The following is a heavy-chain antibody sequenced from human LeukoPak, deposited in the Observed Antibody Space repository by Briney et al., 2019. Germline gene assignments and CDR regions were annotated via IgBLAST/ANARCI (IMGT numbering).Heavy chain of an antibody. V-gene: IGHV6-1*01. CDR1: GDSVASNSIA. CDR2: TYYRSKWYN. CDR3: ARGYSYAYEY. J-gene: IGHJ4*02. D-gene: IGHD5-18*01. Sequence: SQTLSLTCAISGDSVASNSIAWNWISQSPSIDLDSLGRTYYRSKWYNDYAVSVKSRISITPDTSKNQFSLQLNSVTPEDTAVYYCARGYSYAYEYWGQGTLVSVS.